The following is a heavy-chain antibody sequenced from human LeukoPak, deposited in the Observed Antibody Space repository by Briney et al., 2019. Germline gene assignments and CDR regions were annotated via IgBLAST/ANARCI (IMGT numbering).Heavy chain of an antibody. D-gene: IGHD6-19*01. CDR3: ARNADLYSSGWGPSDAFDI. Sequence: ASVKVSCKASGYTFTNYDINWVRPATGQGLEWMGWMNPNSGSTGYAQKFLGRVTITRTTSISTAYMELSSLRSEDTAVYYCARNADLYSSGWGPSDAFDIWGQGTMVTVSS. J-gene: IGHJ3*02. V-gene: IGHV1-8*03. CDR1: GYTFTNYD. CDR2: MNPNSGST.